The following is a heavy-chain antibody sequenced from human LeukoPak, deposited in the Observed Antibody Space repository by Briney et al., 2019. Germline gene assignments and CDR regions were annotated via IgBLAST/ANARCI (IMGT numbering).Heavy chain of an antibody. CDR2: ISSSSGGRT. V-gene: IGHV3-23*01. Sequence: GGSLRHSCVASGFTFSSYAMSWVRQAPGKGLEWVSAISSSSGGRTYYADSVKGRFSISRDDSRNTVYLQMNSLRAEDTAVYYCTKESPYYSDRDYYFDYWGQGTLVTVSS. J-gene: IGHJ4*02. CDR1: GFTFSSYA. CDR3: TKESPYYSDRDYYFDY. D-gene: IGHD3-22*01.